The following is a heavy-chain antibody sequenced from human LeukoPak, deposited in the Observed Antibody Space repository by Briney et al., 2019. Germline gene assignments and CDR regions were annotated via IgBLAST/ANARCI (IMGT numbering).Heavy chain of an antibody. Sequence: ASVKVSCKASGYTFTGYYMHWVRQAPGQGLEWMGWINPNSGGTNYAQKFQGRVTMTRDTSISTAYMELSRLRSDDTAVHYCSRGSSGWYVYFDYWGQGTLVTVSS. CDR2: INPNSGGT. D-gene: IGHD6-19*01. CDR3: SRGSSGWYVYFDY. V-gene: IGHV1-2*02. J-gene: IGHJ4*02. CDR1: GYTFTGYY.